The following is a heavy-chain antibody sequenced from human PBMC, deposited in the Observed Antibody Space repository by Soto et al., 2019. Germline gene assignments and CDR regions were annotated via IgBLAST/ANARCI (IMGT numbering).Heavy chain of an antibody. V-gene: IGHV4-59*01. CDR1: GGSISSYY. D-gene: IGHD1-26*01. J-gene: IGHJ4*02. Sequence: PSETLSLTCTVSGGSISSYYWSWIRQPPGKGLGWIGYIYYSGSTNYKPSLKSRVTISVDTSKNQFSLKLSSVTAADTAVYYCARGGIVGATEFDYWGQGTLVTVSS. CDR2: IYYSGST. CDR3: ARGGIVGATEFDY.